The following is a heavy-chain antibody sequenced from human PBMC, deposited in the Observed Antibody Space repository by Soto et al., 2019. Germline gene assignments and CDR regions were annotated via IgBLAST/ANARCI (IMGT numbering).Heavy chain of an antibody. CDR1: GGTFSSYA. J-gene: IGHJ4*02. Sequence: EASVKVSCKASGGTFSSYAISWARQAPGQGLEWMGGIIPIFGTANYAQKFQGRVTITADKSTSTAYMELSSLRSEDTAVYYCARGGPVLRYFDWLLKYYFDYWGQETLVTVSS. D-gene: IGHD3-9*01. V-gene: IGHV1-69*06. CDR3: ARGGPVLRYFDWLLKYYFDY. CDR2: IIPIFGTA.